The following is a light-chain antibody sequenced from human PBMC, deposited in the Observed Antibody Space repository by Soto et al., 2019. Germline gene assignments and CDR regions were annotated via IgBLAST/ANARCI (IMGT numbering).Light chain of an antibody. CDR3: RQHLQTPRVT. V-gene: IGKV2-28*01. J-gene: IGKJ4*01. CDR1: QSLLHSNGYNY. Sequence: DIVMTQSPLSLPVTPGEPASISCRSSQSLLHSNGYNYLAWYLQKTGQSPQLLLYLGSIRASGVPDRFSGSGTGTYFTLKISRVEAEDVRVYYCRQHLQTPRVTFGRGTKVEIK. CDR2: LGS.